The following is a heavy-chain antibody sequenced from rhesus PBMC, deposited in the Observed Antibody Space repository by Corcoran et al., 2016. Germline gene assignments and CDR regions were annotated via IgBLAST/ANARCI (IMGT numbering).Heavy chain of an antibody. D-gene: IGHD4-29*01. CDR3: AAATVPPNYYGLDS. V-gene: IGHV4S2*01. Sequence: QVQLQESGPGLVQSSETLPLTCAVSGASISSNFWSWIRQAPGKGLEGIGRSHGNCGSTESNPSLKSRVTVSIDTSKIHFSLKLTSVTAADTAVYYCAAATVPPNYYGLDSWGQGVVVTVSS. CDR2: SHGNCGST. CDR1: GASISSNF. J-gene: IGHJ6*01.